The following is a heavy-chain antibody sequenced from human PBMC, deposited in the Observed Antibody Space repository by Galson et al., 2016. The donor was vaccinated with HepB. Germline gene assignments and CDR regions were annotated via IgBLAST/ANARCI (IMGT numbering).Heavy chain of an antibody. V-gene: IGHV3-30*03. CDR1: GFTFSNYG. D-gene: IGHD2/OR15-2a*01. J-gene: IGHJ4*02. CDR2: DSRDGRRK. Sequence: SLRLSCAASGFTFSNYGMHWVRQAPGKGLEWVAADSRDGRRKFYEDSVKGRFTISRDYSNRMLFLQMSSLRADDTAVYYCARRHEYCPPVGCSVDYWGQGTLVSVSS. CDR3: ARRHEYCPPVGCSVDY.